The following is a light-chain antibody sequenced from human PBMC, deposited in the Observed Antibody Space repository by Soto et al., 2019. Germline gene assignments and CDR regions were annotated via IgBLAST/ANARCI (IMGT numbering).Light chain of an antibody. J-gene: IGKJ1*01. CDR2: LAS. CDR1: QSVSTY. CDR3: QQTYSTPWT. V-gene: IGKV1-39*01. Sequence: IQMTQSPSSLSASIGDRVTITCWTSQSVSTYVNWYQQKPGKAPKLLIYLASSLQSGVPSRFSGSGSGTHFTLTISSLQPEDFATYSCQQTYSTPWTFGQGTKVEIK.